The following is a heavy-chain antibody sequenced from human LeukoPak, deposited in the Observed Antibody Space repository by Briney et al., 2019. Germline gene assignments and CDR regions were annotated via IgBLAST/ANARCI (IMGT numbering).Heavy chain of an antibody. V-gene: IGHV1-46*03. J-gene: IGHJ5*02. CDR2: TNPSGGST. D-gene: IGHD3-9*01. Sequence: GASVRVSCKASGYTFTSYYMHWVRQAPGQGLEWMGITNPSGGSTSYAQKFQGRVTMTRDTSTSTVYMELSSLRSEDTAVYYCARADYDILTGYYNSWFDPWGQGTLVTVSS. CDR3: ARADYDILTGYYNSWFDP. CDR1: GYTFTSYY.